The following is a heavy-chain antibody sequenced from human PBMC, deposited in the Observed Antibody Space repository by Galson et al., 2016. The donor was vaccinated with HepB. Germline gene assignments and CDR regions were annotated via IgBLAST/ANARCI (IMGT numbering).Heavy chain of an antibody. CDR1: GGALNIGTYY. CDR3: ASTVAVPDFYFDN. D-gene: IGHD6-19*01. Sequence: TLSLTCTVSGGALNIGTYYWSWIRQPAGKALEWIGRVYASGSSHYNPSLKSRVTMSVDTSKSQFYLRLTSVTAADTAVYYCASTVAVPDFYFDNWGQGTRDTVSS. V-gene: IGHV4-61*02. J-gene: IGHJ4*02. CDR2: VYASGSS.